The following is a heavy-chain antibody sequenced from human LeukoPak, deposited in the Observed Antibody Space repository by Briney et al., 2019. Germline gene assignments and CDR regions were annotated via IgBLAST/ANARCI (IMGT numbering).Heavy chain of an antibody. CDR3: ARVYYSNSYDYWYFDL. D-gene: IGHD6-13*01. CDR2: IYTSGTT. V-gene: IGHV4-61*02. J-gene: IGHJ2*01. Sequence: SETLSLTCTVSGVSIRSGSYYWSWIRQPAGKGLEWIGRIYTSGTTNYNPSLKSRVTISVGTSKSQFSLKLSSVTAADTAVYYCARVYYSNSYDYWYFDLWGRGTLVTVSS. CDR1: GVSIRSGSYY.